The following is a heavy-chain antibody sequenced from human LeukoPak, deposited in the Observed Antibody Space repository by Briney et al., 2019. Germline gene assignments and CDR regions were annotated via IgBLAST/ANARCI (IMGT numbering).Heavy chain of an antibody. Sequence: VASVKVSCKASGYTFTGYYMHWVRQAPGQGLEWMGWINPNSGGTNYAQKFQGRVTTTRDTSISTAYMELSRLRSDDTAVYYCARDSIAAAVTFDYWGQGTLVTVSS. D-gene: IGHD6-13*01. CDR1: GYTFTGYY. V-gene: IGHV1-2*02. J-gene: IGHJ4*02. CDR2: INPNSGGT. CDR3: ARDSIAAAVTFDY.